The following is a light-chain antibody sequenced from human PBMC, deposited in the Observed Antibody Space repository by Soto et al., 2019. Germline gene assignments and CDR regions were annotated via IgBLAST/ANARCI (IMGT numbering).Light chain of an antibody. V-gene: IGKV3-15*01. CDR2: GAS. Sequence: EIVMTQSPATLSVSPGERATLSCRASQSVSSNLAWYQQKPGQAPRLLIYGASTRATGIPARFSGSGSGTEFTLTISSLQSEDFAVYDCQQYKNWPPLTFGGGTKVEIQ. CDR3: QQYKNWPPLT. J-gene: IGKJ4*01. CDR1: QSVSSN.